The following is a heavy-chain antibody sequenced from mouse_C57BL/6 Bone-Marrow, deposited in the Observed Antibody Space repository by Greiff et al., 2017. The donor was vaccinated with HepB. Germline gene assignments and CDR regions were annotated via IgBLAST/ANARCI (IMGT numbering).Heavy chain of an antibody. CDR3: ASPSIYDGSAGWFAY. J-gene: IGHJ3*01. CDR1: GFTFTDYY. Sequence: EVQLQQSGPVLVKPGPSVKISCKASGFTFTDYYMHWVKQSHGKSLEWIGLVYPYNGGTSYNQKFKGRATLTVDTSSSTAYMELNSLTSEDSAVYYCASPSIYDGSAGWFAYWGQGTLVTVSA. D-gene: IGHD2-3*01. V-gene: IGHV1-36*01. CDR2: VYPYNGGT.